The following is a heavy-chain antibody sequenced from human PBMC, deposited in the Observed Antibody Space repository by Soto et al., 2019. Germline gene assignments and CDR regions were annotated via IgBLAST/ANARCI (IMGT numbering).Heavy chain of an antibody. D-gene: IGHD3-16*01. CDR3: ARDLGEYSNWFDP. CDR2: INHSRST. V-gene: IGHV4-34*01. J-gene: IGHJ5*02. Sequence: SETLSLTCAVYGGSFSGYYWSWIRQPPGKGLEWIGEINHSRSTNYNPSLKSRITISVDTSKNQFSLKLSSVTAADTAVYYCARDLGEYSNWFDPWGQGTLVTVSS. CDR1: GGSFSGYY.